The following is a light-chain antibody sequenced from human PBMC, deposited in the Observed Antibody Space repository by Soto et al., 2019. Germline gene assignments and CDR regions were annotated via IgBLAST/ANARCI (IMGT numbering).Light chain of an antibody. CDR1: SSNVGSYKL. V-gene: IGLV2-23*02. CDR3: CSSGGSPPYV. J-gene: IGLJ1*01. CDR2: EVN. Sequence: QSVLTQPASVSGSPGQSITISCTGTSSNVGSYKLVSWYQQHPGKAPKLMIFEVNKRPSGVSNRFSGSKSGNTASLTISGLKVEDEADYYCCSSGGSPPYVFGTGTKVTVL.